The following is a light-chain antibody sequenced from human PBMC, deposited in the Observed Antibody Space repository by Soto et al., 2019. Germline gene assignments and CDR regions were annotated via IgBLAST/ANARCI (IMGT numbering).Light chain of an antibody. CDR3: NSHSISSTLV. CDR2: EVS. J-gene: IGLJ3*02. CDR1: SSDIGAYNF. Sequence: QSVLTQPASVSGSPGQSITISCTGTSSDIGAYNFVSWYQQHPGKAPKLMIYEVSNRPSGVSNRFSGSKSGNTASLTISGLQAEDEADYYCNSHSISSTLVFGGGTKRTVL. V-gene: IGLV2-14*01.